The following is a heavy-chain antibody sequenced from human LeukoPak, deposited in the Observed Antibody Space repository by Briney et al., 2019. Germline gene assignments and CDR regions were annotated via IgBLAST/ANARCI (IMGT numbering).Heavy chain of an antibody. CDR3: ARHPLATIFGVVIPQGYYFDC. Sequence: SETLSLTCTVSGGSVRSYHWSWIRQSPGEGLEWIAYIHNSGGTRYNPSLQSRVTISVDTSKNQFSLKLSSVTAADTAVYYCARHPLATIFGVVIPQGYYFDCWGQGTLVTVSS. J-gene: IGHJ4*02. V-gene: IGHV4-59*08. D-gene: IGHD3-3*01. CDR2: IHNSGGT. CDR1: GGSVRSYH.